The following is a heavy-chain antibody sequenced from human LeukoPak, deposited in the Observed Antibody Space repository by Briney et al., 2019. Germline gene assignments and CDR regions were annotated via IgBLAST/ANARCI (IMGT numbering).Heavy chain of an antibody. CDR2: INHSGST. V-gene: IGHV4-34*01. D-gene: IGHD3-3*01. CDR3: AAFWSGYRVDAFDI. J-gene: IGHJ3*02. CDR1: GGSVSGYY. Sequence: PSETLSLTCAVYGGSVSGYYWSWIRQPPGKGLEWIGEINHSGSTNYNPSVKSRVTISVDTSKNQFSLKLSSVTAADTAVYYCAAFWSGYRVDAFDIWGQGTMVTVSS.